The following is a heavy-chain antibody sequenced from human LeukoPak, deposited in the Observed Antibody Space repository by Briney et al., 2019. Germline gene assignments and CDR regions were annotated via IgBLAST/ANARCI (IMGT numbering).Heavy chain of an antibody. Sequence: AGGSLRLSCAASGFTVSSNYMSWVRQAPGKGLEWVSVIYSGGSTYYADSVKGRFTISRDNSKNTLYLQMNSLRAEDTAVYYCARTPPDYYDFWSGYPSYFDYWGQGTLVTVSS. CDR2: IYSGGST. D-gene: IGHD3-3*01. CDR3: ARTPPDYYDFWSGYPSYFDY. J-gene: IGHJ4*02. CDR1: GFTVSSNY. V-gene: IGHV3-53*01.